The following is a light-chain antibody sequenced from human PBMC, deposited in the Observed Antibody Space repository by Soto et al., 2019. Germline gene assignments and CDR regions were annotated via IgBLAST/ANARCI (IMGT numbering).Light chain of an antibody. J-gene: IGLJ1*01. CDR2: DVS. V-gene: IGLV2-14*01. CDR1: SSDVGGYNY. CDR3: SSYTSSSRV. Sequence: QSALTQPASVSGSPGQSITISCTGTSSDVGGYNYVSWYQQHPGKAPKLMIHDVSNRPSGVSNRFSGSKSGNTASLTISGLQAEDEADYYCSSYTSSSRVFGTGTKVTVL.